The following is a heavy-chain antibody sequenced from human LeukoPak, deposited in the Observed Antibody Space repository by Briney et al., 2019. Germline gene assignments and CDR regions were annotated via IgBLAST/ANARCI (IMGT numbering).Heavy chain of an antibody. D-gene: IGHD3-22*01. CDR2: ISYDGINK. CDR1: GYTFSSYA. CDR3: ARGNYYDSSGYYLEGDY. J-gene: IGHJ4*02. Sequence: PGGSLRLSFPPPGYTFSSYAVHWFGQAPGKGLEWVAVISYDGINKYYADSVKGRFTISRDNSKNTLYLQMNSLRAEDTAVYYCARGNYYDSSGYYLEGDYWGQGTLVTVSS. V-gene: IGHV3-30*04.